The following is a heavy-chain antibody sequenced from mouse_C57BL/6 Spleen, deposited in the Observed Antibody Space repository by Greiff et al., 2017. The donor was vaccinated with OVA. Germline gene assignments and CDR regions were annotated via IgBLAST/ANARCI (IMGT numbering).Heavy chain of an antibody. D-gene: IGHD2-3*01. V-gene: IGHV1-76*01. CDR2: IYPGSGNT. CDR1: GYTFTDYY. J-gene: IGHJ4*01. Sequence: QVQLQQSGAELVRPGASVKLSCKASGYTFTDYYINWVKQRPGQGLEWIARIYPGSGNTYYNEKFKGKATLTAEKSSSTAYMQLSSLTSEDSAVYFCARWLLLGAMDYWGQGTSVTVSS. CDR3: ARWLLLGAMDY.